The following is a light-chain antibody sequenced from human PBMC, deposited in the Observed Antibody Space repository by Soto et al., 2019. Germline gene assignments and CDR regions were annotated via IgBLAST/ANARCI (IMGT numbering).Light chain of an antibody. CDR2: GAF. Sequence: DIVLTQSPVTLSVSPGERATLSCRASQSINSNLAWYQQKPGQAPSLLIYGAFTRATGIPARFSGTGSGTEFTLTISSLQSEDLALYYCQQYNDWPLTFGQGTKVDIK. V-gene: IGKV3-15*01. CDR1: QSINSN. CDR3: QQYNDWPLT. J-gene: IGKJ1*01.